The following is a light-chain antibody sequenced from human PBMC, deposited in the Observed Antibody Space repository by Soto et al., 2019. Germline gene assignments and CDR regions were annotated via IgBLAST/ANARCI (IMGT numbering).Light chain of an antibody. CDR1: QSVSNY. CDR3: QQFGTSPLVT. V-gene: IGKV3-15*01. CDR2: GAS. J-gene: IGKJ3*01. Sequence: EIVMTQSPATLSVSPGERATLSCRASQSVSNYLAWYQQKPGQAPRLLIYGASTRATGIPARFSGGGSETDFTLTISSLQSEDFAVYYCQQFGTSPLVTFGPGTKVDIK.